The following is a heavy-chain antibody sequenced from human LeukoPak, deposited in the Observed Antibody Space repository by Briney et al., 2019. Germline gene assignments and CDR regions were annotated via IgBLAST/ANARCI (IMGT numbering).Heavy chain of an antibody. Sequence: SETLSLTCTVSAGSMSSYYWSWIRQPAGKGLEWSGRIYTSGSTNYNPSLKSRVTMSVDTSKNQFSLKLSSVTAADTAVYYCARMSYDFWSGYPLAFDIWDQGTMVTVSS. CDR1: AGSMSSYY. J-gene: IGHJ3*02. D-gene: IGHD3-3*01. CDR2: IYTSGST. V-gene: IGHV4-4*07. CDR3: ARMSYDFWSGYPLAFDI.